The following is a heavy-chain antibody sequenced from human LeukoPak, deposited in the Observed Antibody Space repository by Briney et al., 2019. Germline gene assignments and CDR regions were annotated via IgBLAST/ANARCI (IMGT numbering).Heavy chain of an antibody. Sequence: PGGSLRLSCTASGFTFSDYYMSWIRQAPGKGLEWISYITSSGTTKYYADSVRGRFTISRDNGKNSLYLQMNSPRVEDTAVYYCAKLAKYFYGAETFYFFEHWGQGTPVTASS. CDR3: AKLAKYFYGAETFYFFEH. J-gene: IGHJ4*02. D-gene: IGHD3-10*01. CDR2: ITSSGTTK. V-gene: IGHV3-11*04. CDR1: GFTFSDYY.